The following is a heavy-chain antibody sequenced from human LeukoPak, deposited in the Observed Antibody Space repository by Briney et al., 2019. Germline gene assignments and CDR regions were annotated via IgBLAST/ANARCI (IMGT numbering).Heavy chain of an antibody. Sequence: ASVKVSCKASGYTFTGYYMHWVRQAPGQGLEWMGWINPNSGGTNYAQKFQGRVTMTRDTSISTAYMELSRLRSDDTAVYYCARDNALLWFGELFGLGDVWGKGTTVSVSS. V-gene: IGHV1-2*02. D-gene: IGHD3-10*01. J-gene: IGHJ6*04. CDR1: GYTFTGYY. CDR2: INPNSGGT. CDR3: ARDNALLWFGELFGLGDV.